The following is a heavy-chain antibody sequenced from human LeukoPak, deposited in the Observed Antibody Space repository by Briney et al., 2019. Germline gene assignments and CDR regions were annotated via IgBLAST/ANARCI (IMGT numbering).Heavy chain of an antibody. D-gene: IGHD2-2*01. J-gene: IGHJ4*02. CDR1: GFRGLSSFSSFA. CDR3: ASGYCSTASCFY. CDR2: LWSADKNR. Sequence: GGSLRLSCEASGFRGLSSFSSFAMHWVRQAPGKGLEWVAVLWSADKNRYHADSVKGRFSISRDNAKNSLFLQMNSLRVEDTAVNYCASGYCSTASCFYWGQGTLVTVSP. V-gene: IGHV3-33*08.